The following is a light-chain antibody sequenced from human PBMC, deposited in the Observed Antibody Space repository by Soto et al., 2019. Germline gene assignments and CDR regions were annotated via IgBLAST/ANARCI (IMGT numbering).Light chain of an antibody. CDR3: QQIYSTPWT. V-gene: IGKV1-39*01. CDR2: SAS. J-gene: IGKJ1*01. CDR1: QSISSY. Sequence: DIQMTQSPSSLSASVGDRVTITCRASQSISSYVNWYQQKPGKAPNLLIYSASTLKSGVPSRFTGGGSGTDFSLTINSLEPEDFATYICQQIYSTPWTFGQGTKVEI.